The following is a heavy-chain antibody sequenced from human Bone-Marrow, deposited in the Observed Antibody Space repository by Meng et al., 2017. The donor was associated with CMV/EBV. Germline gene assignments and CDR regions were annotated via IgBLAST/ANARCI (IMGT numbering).Heavy chain of an antibody. D-gene: IGHD2-2*01. CDR3: ARPEYATSGGHSGIDV. CDR2: IKQDGSQI. J-gene: IGHJ6*02. CDR1: GFTFINYW. Sequence: GGSLRLSCAASGFTFINYWMSWVRQAPGKGLEWVANIKQDGSQIYYVASVEGRFTIFRDNAQNSLYLQMYSLRAEDTAVYYCARPEYATSGGHSGIDVWGQGTTVTVSS. V-gene: IGHV3-7*01.